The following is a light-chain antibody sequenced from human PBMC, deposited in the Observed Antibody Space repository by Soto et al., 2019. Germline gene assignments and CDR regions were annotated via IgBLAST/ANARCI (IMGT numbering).Light chain of an antibody. V-gene: IGKV1-9*01. CDR2: AAS. CDR1: QGISSY. Sequence: IQLTQSPSSLSASVGDRVTITCRARQGISSYLAWYQQKPGKAPKLLINAASTLQSGVPSRFSGSVSGTDFTLTTSSRQPEVFATNYCQLLNVYPRIFGPGTE. CDR3: QLLNVYPRI. J-gene: IGKJ3*01.